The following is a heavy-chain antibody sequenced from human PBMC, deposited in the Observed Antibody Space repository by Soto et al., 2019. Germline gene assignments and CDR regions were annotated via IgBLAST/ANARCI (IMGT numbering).Heavy chain of an antibody. J-gene: IGHJ5*02. V-gene: IGHV4-34*01. Sequence: PSETLSLTCAVYGGSFSGYYWSWIRQPPGKGLEWIGEINHSGSTNYNPSLKSRVTISVDTSKNRFSLKLSSVTAADTAVYYCARKGGYCSGGSCYGSRWFDPWGQGTLVTVSS. D-gene: IGHD2-15*01. CDR1: GGSFSGYY. CDR2: INHSGST. CDR3: ARKGGYCSGGSCYGSRWFDP.